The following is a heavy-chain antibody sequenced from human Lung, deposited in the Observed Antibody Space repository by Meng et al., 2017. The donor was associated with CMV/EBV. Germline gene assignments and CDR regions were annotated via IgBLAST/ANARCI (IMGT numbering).Heavy chain of an antibody. CDR2: ISPNSGGT. CDR1: GYSFTAYY. J-gene: IGHJ4*02. V-gene: IGHV1-2*02. D-gene: IGHD2-2*01. Sequence: ASXXVSXKASGYSFTAYYIHWVRQAPGQGREWMGWISPNSGGTNYAQRFQGRATLTRDTSISTVYMELRRLTSDDTAVYFCARDFVVLPAATYFDYWGQGTLVTVSS. CDR3: ARDFVVLPAATYFDY.